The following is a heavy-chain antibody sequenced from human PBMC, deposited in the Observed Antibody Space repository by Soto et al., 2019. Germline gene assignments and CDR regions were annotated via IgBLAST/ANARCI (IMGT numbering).Heavy chain of an antibody. CDR2: IYWDDDK. CDR3: ALSVAAAATFDY. Sequence: QITLKESGPTLVKPTQTLTLTCTFSGFSLSTSGVGVGWIRQPPGKALEWLALIYWDDDKRYSPSLKSRLTIXKXTSKNQVVLTMTNMDPVDTATYYCALSVAAAATFDYWGQGTLVTVSS. CDR1: GFSLSTSGVG. D-gene: IGHD6-13*01. J-gene: IGHJ4*02. V-gene: IGHV2-5*02.